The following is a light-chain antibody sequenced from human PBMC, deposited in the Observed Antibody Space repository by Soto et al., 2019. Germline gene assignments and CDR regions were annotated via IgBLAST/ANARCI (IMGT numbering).Light chain of an antibody. J-gene: IGLJ2*01. V-gene: IGLV6-57*04. CDR2: ENS. CDR3: QSYDSSFVL. CDR1: SGNIASSY. Sequence: NFMLTQAHSVSESPGKTVTISCSRSSGNIASSYVQWYQQRPGSPPTTVIYENSQRPSGVPDRFSASIDSSSKSASLTISGLKTEDEADYYCQSYDSSFVLFGGGTKLTVL.